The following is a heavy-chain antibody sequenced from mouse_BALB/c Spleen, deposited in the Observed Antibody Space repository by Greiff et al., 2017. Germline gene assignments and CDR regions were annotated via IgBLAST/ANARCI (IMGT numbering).Heavy chain of an antibody. V-gene: IGHV5-6*01. CDR3: ARHEGDAMDY. J-gene: IGHJ4*01. CDR2: ISSGGSYT. Sequence: EVQVVESGGDLVKPGGSLKLSCAASGFTFSSYGMSWVRQTPDKRLEWVATISSGGSYTYYPDSVKGRFTISRDNAKNTLYLQMSSLKSEDTAMYYCARHEGDAMDYWGQGTSVTVSS. CDR1: GFTFSSYG.